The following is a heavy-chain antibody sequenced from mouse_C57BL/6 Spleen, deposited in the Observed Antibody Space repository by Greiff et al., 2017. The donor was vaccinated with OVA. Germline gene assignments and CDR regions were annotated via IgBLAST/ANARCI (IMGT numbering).Heavy chain of an antibody. CDR3: ARLYYGNYDAMDY. CDR1: GYSITSGYY. V-gene: IGHV3-6*01. CDR2: ISYDGSN. J-gene: IGHJ4*01. Sequence: EVQLVESGPGLVKPSQSLSLTCSVTGYSITSGYYWNWIRQFPGNKLEWMGYISYDGSNNYNPSLKNRISITRDTSKNQFFLKLNSVTTEDTATYYCARLYYGNYDAMDYWGQGTSVTVSS. D-gene: IGHD2-1*01.